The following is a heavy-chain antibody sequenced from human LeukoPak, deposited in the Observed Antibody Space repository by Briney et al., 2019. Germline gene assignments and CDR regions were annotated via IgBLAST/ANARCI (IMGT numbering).Heavy chain of an antibody. CDR3: ARRAGAYSHPYDY. CDR1: GFTFSSYS. Sequence: GGSLRLSCAASGFTFSSYSMNWVRQAPGKGLEWVSFIYSDNTHYSDSVKGRFTISRDNSKNTLYLQMTSLRAEDTAVYYCARRAGAYSHPYDYRGQGTLVTVSS. D-gene: IGHD4/OR15-4a*01. J-gene: IGHJ4*02. CDR2: IYSDNT. V-gene: IGHV3-53*01.